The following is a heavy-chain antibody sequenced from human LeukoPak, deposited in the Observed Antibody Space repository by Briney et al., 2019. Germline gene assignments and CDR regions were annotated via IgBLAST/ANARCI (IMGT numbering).Heavy chain of an antibody. CDR1: GFTFDDYG. V-gene: IGHV3-20*04. D-gene: IGHD3-16*02. J-gene: IGHJ5*02. CDR2: INWNGGST. CDR3: ARGRYGVWGSYRFAFDP. Sequence: GGSLRLSCTASGFTFDDYGMSWVRQAPGKGLEWVSGINWNGGSTGYADSVKGRSTISRDNAKNSLYLQMNSLRAEDTAVYYCARGRYGVWGSYRFAFDPWDQGTLVTVSS.